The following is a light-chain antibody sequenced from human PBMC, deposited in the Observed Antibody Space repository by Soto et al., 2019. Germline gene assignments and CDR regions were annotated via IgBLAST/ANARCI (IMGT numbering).Light chain of an antibody. CDR1: QSISSW. CDR3: RQYNSYSRT. J-gene: IGKJ1*01. V-gene: IGKV1-5*03. Sequence: DIQMTQSPSTLSASVGDRVTITCRASQSISSWLAWYQQKPGKAPKLLIYKASSLESGVPARFSGSGSGKEFTLTISSLQPDDFASYYCRQYNSYSRTFGQGTKV. CDR2: KAS.